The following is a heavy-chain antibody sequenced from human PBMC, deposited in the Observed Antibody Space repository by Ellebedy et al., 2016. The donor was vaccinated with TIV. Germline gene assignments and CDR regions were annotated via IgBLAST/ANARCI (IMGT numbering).Heavy chain of an antibody. V-gene: IGHV4-59*01. D-gene: IGHD1-14*01. CDR2: VHYTGGS. Sequence: MPSETLSLTCNVSGVSINHYYWNWIRQSPEKGLEWIGYVHYTGGSNYNPSLKGRATMSVDSSKSQFSLKLSSVTAADTAVYYCARYKGAYYFDSWGQGTLVTVSS. CDR3: ARYKGAYYFDS. CDR1: GVSINHYY. J-gene: IGHJ4*02.